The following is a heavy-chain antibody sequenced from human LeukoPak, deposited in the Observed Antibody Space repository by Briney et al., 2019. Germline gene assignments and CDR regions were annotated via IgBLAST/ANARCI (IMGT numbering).Heavy chain of an antibody. J-gene: IGHJ4*02. CDR3: ARDSFDGSGSYYNAY. Sequence: PGGSLRLSCAASGFTVSSNYMSWVRQAPGKGLEWVSVIYSGGSTYYADSVKGRFTISRDNSKNTLYLQMNSLRAEDTAVYYCARDSFDGSGSYYNAYWGQGTLVTVSS. D-gene: IGHD3-10*01. CDR1: GFTVSSNY. CDR2: IYSGGST. V-gene: IGHV3-53*01.